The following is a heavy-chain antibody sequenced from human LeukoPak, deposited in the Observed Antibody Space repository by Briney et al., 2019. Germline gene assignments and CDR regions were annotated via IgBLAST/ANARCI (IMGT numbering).Heavy chain of an antibody. Sequence: GASVKVSCKASGYTFTSYAMHWVRQARGQRLEWMGWINAGNGNTKYSQKFQGRVTITRDTSASTAYMELSSLRSEDTAVYYCARDADSSWTYYFDYWGQGTLVTVSS. CDR2: INAGNGNT. V-gene: IGHV1-3*01. J-gene: IGHJ4*02. CDR3: ARDADSSWTYYFDY. CDR1: GYTFTSYA. D-gene: IGHD6-13*01.